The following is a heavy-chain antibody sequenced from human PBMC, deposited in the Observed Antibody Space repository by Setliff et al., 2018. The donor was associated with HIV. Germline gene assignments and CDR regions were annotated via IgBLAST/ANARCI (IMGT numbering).Heavy chain of an antibody. CDR1: GFTFSSYE. J-gene: IGHJ1*01. Sequence: GGSLRLSCAASGFTFSSYEMNWVRQAPGKGLEWIAYISGSGSTIYYADSVEGRFIISRDNAKNSLYLQMNSLRAEDTAVYYCARDEIAAAGTVLYFQHWGQGTLVTVSS. CDR2: ISGSGSTI. CDR3: ARDEIAAAGTVLYFQH. V-gene: IGHV3-48*03. D-gene: IGHD6-13*01.